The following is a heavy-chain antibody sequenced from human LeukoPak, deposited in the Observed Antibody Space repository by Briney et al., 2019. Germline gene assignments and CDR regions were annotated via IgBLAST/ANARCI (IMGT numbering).Heavy chain of an antibody. V-gene: IGHV4-59*08. D-gene: IGHD5-18*01. CDR2: IYYSGST. Sequence: PSETLSLTCTVSGGSISSYYWSWIRQPPGKGLEWIGYIYYSGSTNYNPSLKSRVTISVDTSKNQFSLKLSSVTAADTAVYYCARLSGYSHGSPGTNWFDPWGQGTLVTVSS. J-gene: IGHJ5*02. CDR1: GGSISSYY. CDR3: ARLSGYSHGSPGTNWFDP.